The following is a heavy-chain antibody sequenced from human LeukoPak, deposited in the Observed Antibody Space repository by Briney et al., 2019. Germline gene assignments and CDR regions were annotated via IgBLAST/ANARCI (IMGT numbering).Heavy chain of an antibody. Sequence: SVKVSCKASGGTFSSYAISWVRQAPGRGLEWMGGIIPIFGTANYAQKFQGRVTITTDESTSTAYMELSSLRSEDTAVYYCAREQGRNYYDSSGYYDYWGQGTLVTVSS. D-gene: IGHD3-22*01. J-gene: IGHJ4*02. CDR3: AREQGRNYYDSSGYYDY. V-gene: IGHV1-69*05. CDR2: IIPIFGTA. CDR1: GGTFSSYA.